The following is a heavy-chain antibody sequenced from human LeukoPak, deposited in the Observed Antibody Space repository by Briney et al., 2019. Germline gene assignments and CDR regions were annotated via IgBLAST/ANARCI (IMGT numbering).Heavy chain of an antibody. V-gene: IGHV1-8*03. Sequence: ASVKVSCKASGYTFTSYDINWVRQATGQGLEWMGWMNPNSGNTGYAQKFQGRVTITRNTSISTAYMELSSLRSEDTAVYYCARPGHGSGSPYFDYWGQGTLVTVSS. CDR1: GYTFTSYD. D-gene: IGHD3-10*01. CDR2: MNPNSGNT. CDR3: ARPGHGSGSPYFDY. J-gene: IGHJ4*02.